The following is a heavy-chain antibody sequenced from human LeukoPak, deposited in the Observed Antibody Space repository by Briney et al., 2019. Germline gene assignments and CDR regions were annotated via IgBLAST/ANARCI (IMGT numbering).Heavy chain of an antibody. CDR2: ISYSGST. J-gene: IGHJ4*02. V-gene: IGHV4-59*08. CDR1: GGSLSSYY. Sequence: PAETLSLTCTVSGGSLSSYYWSWIRQPPGKGLEWIGYISYSGSTNYNPSLKSRVAISVDTFKNQFSLKLSSVTAADTAVYYCARHRGVGSGSYYFDYWGQGTLVTVSS. CDR3: ARHRGVGSGSYYFDY. D-gene: IGHD6-19*01.